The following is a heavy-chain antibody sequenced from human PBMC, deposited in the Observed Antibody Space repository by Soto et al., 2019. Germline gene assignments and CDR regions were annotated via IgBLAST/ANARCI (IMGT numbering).Heavy chain of an antibody. CDR1: GFTFSSYG. CDR3: AKTRPYSSSWVNYDYCVMDV. J-gene: IGHJ6*02. Sequence: HGGCLRISFAASGFTFSSYGMHWVRQAPGKGLEWVAVISYDGSNKYYADSVKGRFTISRDNSKNTLYLQMNSLRAEDTAVYYCAKTRPYSSSWVNYDYCVMDVWGQGTTVPVSS. CDR2: ISYDGSNK. D-gene: IGHD6-13*01. V-gene: IGHV3-30*18.